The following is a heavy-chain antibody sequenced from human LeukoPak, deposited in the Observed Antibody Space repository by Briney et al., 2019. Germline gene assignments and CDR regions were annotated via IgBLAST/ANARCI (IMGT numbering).Heavy chain of an antibody. CDR2: IIPIFGTA. J-gene: IGHJ4*02. V-gene: IGHV1-69*01. Sequence: GSSVKVSCKASGGTFSSYAISWVRQAPGQGLEWMGGIIPIFGTANYAQKFQGRVTITADESTSTAYVELSSLRSEDTAVYYCARHLFTELPGDFWGQGTLVTVSS. CDR3: ARHLFTELPGDF. CDR1: GGTFSSYA. D-gene: IGHD3-10*02.